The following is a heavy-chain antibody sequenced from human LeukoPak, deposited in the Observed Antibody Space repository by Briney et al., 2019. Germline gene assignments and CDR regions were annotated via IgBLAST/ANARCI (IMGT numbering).Heavy chain of an antibody. CDR2: IYYTGST. CDR1: GGSISSYY. CDR3: GRPLSYYSDSSGDNAFDI. V-gene: IGHV4-59*08. D-gene: IGHD3-22*01. Sequence: SETLSLTCTVSGGSISSYYWSWIRQPPGKGLEWIGYIYYTGSTDYNPSLKSRVTISVDTSKNQFSLKLSSVTAADTAVYYCGRPLSYYSDSSGDNAFDIWGQGTMVTVSS. J-gene: IGHJ3*02.